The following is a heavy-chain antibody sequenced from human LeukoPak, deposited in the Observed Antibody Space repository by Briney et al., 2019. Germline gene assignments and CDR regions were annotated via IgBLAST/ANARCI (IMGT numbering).Heavy chain of an antibody. CDR2: IIPILGIA. CDR3: AYCTNGVCYRGGVYGMDV. Sequence: ASVKVSCKASGGTFSSYTISWARQAPGQGLEWMGRIIPILGIANYAQKFQGRVTITADKSTSTAYMELSSLRSEDTAVYYCAYCTNGVCYRGGVYGMDVWGQGTTVTVSS. D-gene: IGHD2-8*01. V-gene: IGHV1-69*02. J-gene: IGHJ6*02. CDR1: GGTFSSYT.